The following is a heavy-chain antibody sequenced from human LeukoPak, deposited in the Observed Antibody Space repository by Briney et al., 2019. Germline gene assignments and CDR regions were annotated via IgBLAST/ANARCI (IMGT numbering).Heavy chain of an antibody. Sequence: GRSLRLSCAASGFSFDDYAILWVRHGPGKGRVWVAGISWNRGSIGYADPVKGRFTISRDIAKNSLFLQMNSLRVEDTALYYCQKDGYKYYDFWIEYWGQGTLVTVSS. V-gene: IGHV3-9*01. CDR1: GFSFDDYA. CDR3: QKDGYKYYDFWIEY. CDR2: ISWNRGSI. J-gene: IGHJ4*02. D-gene: IGHD3-3*01.